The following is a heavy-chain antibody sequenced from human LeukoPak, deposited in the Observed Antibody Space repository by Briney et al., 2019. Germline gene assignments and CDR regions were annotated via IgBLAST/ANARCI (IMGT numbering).Heavy chain of an antibody. V-gene: IGHV4-34*01. CDR3: ARELISARAAFDT. CDR1: GGSLNDYL. J-gene: IGHJ3*02. D-gene: IGHD3-10*01. Sequence: PSETLSLTCAVYGGSLNDYLWSWIRQPPGQGLEWIGEVGHSGTTNYNPSLKSRVTISVDTSKNQFSLKMTSVTAADTAVYYCARELISARAAFDTWGQGTVVTVSS. CDR2: VGHSGTT.